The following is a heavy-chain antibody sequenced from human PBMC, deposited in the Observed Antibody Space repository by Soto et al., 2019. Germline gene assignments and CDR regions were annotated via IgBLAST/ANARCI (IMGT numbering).Heavy chain of an antibody. J-gene: IGHJ6*02. CDR1: GFTFSSYA. CDR3: AKDLASGSVFGVVIIPYYYYGMDV. CDR2: ISGSGGST. V-gene: IGHV3-23*01. D-gene: IGHD3-3*01. Sequence: PGGSLRLSCAASGFTFSSYAMSWVRQAPGKGLEWVSAISGSGGSTYYADSVKGRFTISRDNSKNTLYLQMNSLRAEDTAVYYCAKDLASGSVFGVVIIPYYYYGMDVWGQGPTVTVSS.